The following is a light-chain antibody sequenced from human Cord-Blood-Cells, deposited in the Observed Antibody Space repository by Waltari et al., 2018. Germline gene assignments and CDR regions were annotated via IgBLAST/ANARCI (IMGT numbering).Light chain of an antibody. CDR3: QQSYSTIYT. CDR1: QSISSY. Sequence: DIQMTQSPSSLSASVGDRVTITCRASQSISSYLNWYQQKPGKAPKLLSYAASSLQSGVPSRFSGSGSGTDFTLTSSSLQPEDFATYYCQQSYSTIYTFGPGTKVDI. CDR2: AAS. J-gene: IGKJ3*01. V-gene: IGKV1-39*01.